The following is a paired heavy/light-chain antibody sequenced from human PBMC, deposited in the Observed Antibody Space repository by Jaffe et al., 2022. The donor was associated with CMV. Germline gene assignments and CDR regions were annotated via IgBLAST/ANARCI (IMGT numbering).Heavy chain of an antibody. J-gene: IGHJ4*02. CDR3: ARHAEASIAASGLYS. CDR1: GFTFSDYY. V-gene: IGHV3-11*01. CDR2: MSSSGRTK. Sequence: QVQLVESGGGLVKPGGSLRLSCAASGFTFSDYYMSWIRQAPGKGLEWVSYMSSSGRTKYYADSVKGRFTISRDNAKNSLYLQMNSLRAEDTAVYFCARHAEASIAASGLYSWGQGTLVTVSS. D-gene: IGHD6-13*01.
Light chain of an antibody. J-gene: IGLJ1*01. CDR1: SSNIGSNY. CDR2: RNN. Sequence: QSVLTQPPSASGTPGQRVTISCSGSSSNIGSNYVSWYQQFPGTAPKLLIYRNNQRPSGVPDRFSGSKSGTSASLAISGLRSEDEADYYCVAWDDSLSFYVFGSGTKVTVL. CDR3: VAWDDSLSFYV. V-gene: IGLV1-47*01.